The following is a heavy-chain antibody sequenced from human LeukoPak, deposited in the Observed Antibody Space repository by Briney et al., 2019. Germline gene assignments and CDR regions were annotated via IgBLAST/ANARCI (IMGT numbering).Heavy chain of an antibody. D-gene: IGHD5-24*01. CDR3: ARALVEMATNTPFDY. CDR1: GYTFTNYY. Sequence: GASVKVSCKASGYTFTNYYMHWVRQAPGQGLEWMGGIIPIFGTANYAQKFQGRVTITADKSTSTAYMELSSLRSEDTAVYYCARALVEMATNTPFDYWGQGTLVTVSS. CDR2: IIPIFGTA. J-gene: IGHJ4*02. V-gene: IGHV1-69*06.